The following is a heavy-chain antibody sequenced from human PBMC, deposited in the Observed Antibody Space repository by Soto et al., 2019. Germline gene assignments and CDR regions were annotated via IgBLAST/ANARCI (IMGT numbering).Heavy chain of an antibody. CDR3: ARVVGSRYFDL. CDR2: IKQDGSEK. J-gene: IGHJ2*01. CDR1: GFTFSTYA. D-gene: IGHD2-2*01. V-gene: IGHV3-7*01. Sequence: EVQLLESGGGLVQPGGSLRLPCVASGFTFSTYAMSWVRQAPGKGLEWVANIKQDGSEKYYVDSVKGRFTISRDNAKNSLYLQMNSLRAEDTAVYYCARVVGSRYFDLWGRGTLVTVSS.